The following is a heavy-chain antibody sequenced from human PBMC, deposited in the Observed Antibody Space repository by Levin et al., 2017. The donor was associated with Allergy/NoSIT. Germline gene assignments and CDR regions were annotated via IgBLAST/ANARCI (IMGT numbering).Heavy chain of an antibody. Sequence: SVKVSCKASGFTFTSSAVQWVRQARGQRLEWIGWIVVGSGNTNYAQKFQERVTITRDMSTSTAYMELSSLRSEDTAVYYCAADRPIAAAGTGAFDIWGQGTMVTVSS. V-gene: IGHV1-58*01. J-gene: IGHJ3*02. CDR2: IVVGSGNT. CDR1: GFTFTSSA. CDR3: AADRPIAAAGTGAFDI. D-gene: IGHD6-13*01.